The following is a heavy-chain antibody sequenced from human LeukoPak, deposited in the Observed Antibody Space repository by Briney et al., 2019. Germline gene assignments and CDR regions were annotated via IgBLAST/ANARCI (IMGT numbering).Heavy chain of an antibody. CDR1: GYTFTGYY. D-gene: IGHD6-13*01. V-gene: IGHV1-2*06. J-gene: IGHJ5*02. CDR3: AREIAAAGIQGSQT. CDR2: INPNSGGT. Sequence: ASVKVSCKASGYTFTGYYMHWVRQAPGQGLEWMGRINPNSGGTNYAQKFQGRVTITADKSTSTAYMELSSLRSEDTAVYYCAREIAAAGIQGSQTWGQGTLVTVSS.